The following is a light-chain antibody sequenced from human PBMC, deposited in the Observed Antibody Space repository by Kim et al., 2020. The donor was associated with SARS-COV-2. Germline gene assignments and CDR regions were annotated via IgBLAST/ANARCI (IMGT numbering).Light chain of an antibody. CDR1: QSITSG. Sequence: TLSASVGDTVTITCRASQSITSGLAWYQQKPGKAPKLLIYNVFNLDSGVPSRFSGSGSGTQFTLTISSLQPDDFATYYCQQHNGYFGGGTKVDIK. J-gene: IGKJ4*01. CDR3: QQHNGY. V-gene: IGKV1-5*03. CDR2: NVF.